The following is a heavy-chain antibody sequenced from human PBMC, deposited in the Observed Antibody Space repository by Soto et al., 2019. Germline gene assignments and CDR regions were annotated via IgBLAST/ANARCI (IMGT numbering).Heavy chain of an antibody. J-gene: IGHJ4*02. CDR1: GGSMSSHY. V-gene: IGHV4-59*11. CDR2: IYYSGST. Sequence: QLQVSGPEVVKPSETLSLTCTVSGGSMSSHYWAWMRQSPGQGLEWIGYIYYSGSTKSNPSLTGRLTMSVDTSKNQFSLNRRSVTVADTAVYYCATQRLGEFGSHFDHWGQGTLVSVSS. CDR3: ATQRLGEFGSHFDH. D-gene: IGHD3-10*01.